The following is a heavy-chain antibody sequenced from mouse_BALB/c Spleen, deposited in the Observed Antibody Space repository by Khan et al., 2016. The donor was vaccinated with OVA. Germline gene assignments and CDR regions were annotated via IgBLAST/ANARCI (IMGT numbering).Heavy chain of an antibody. J-gene: IGHJ2*01. CDR3: ARSGTISTVVITYCDY. V-gene: IGHV3-2*02. D-gene: IGHD1-1*01. Sequence: EVQLQESRPGLVKPSQSLSLTCTVTGYSITSDYAWNWIRQFQGNKLEWMGYIKYSGSTSYNQSLKSRFSITRNTSKNQFFLQLSSVPTEDTATXYCARSGTISTVVITYCDYWGQGTTLTLSS. CDR1: GYSITSDYA. CDR2: IKYSGST.